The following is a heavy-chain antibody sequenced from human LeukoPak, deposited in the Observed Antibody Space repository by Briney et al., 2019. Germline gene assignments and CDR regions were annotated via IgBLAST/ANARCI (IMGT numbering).Heavy chain of an antibody. Sequence: PSETLSLTRTVSGGSISSGGYYWSWIRQHPGKGLEWIGYIYYSGSTYYNPSLQSRVTISVDTSKNQFSLKLSSVTAADTAVYYCAREGVAGWGLYGMDVWGQGTTVTVSS. CDR3: AREGVAGWGLYGMDV. CDR1: GGSISSGGYY. D-gene: IGHD6-19*01. V-gene: IGHV4-31*03. J-gene: IGHJ6*02. CDR2: IYYSGST.